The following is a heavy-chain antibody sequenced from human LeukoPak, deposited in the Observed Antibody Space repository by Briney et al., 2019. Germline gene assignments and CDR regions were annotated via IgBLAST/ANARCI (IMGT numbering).Heavy chain of an antibody. CDR1: GDSIGSHY. Sequence: SETLSLTCTVSGDSIGSHYWSWIRRPPGKERKGIGYIFYVGSTNYNPSLKSRVTISVDTSKNQFSLKLNSVTAADTAVYYCARDYYDSRGEAFDIWGQGTMVTVSS. J-gene: IGHJ3*02. D-gene: IGHD3-22*01. V-gene: IGHV4-59*11. CDR3: ARDYYDSRGEAFDI. CDR2: IFYVGST.